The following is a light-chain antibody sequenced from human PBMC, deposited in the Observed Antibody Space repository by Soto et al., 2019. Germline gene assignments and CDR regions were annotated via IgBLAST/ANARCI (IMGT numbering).Light chain of an antibody. J-gene: IGKJ1*01. CDR2: GAS. Sequence: EIVMMQSPATLSVSPGERATLSCRASQSVSSKLAWYQQKPGQAPRLLIYGASTRATGIPARFSGSGSGTEFTLTISSLKSEDFAVYYCQQRSNWHSWTFGHGTQVDIK. CDR1: QSVSSK. CDR3: QQRSNWHSWT. V-gene: IGKV3-15*01.